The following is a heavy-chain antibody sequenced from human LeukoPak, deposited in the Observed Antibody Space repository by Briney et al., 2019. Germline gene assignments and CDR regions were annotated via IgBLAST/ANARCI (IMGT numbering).Heavy chain of an antibody. J-gene: IGHJ4*02. D-gene: IGHD3-9*01. CDR1: GFTISSYG. CDR3: AKDYDILTGWTDDY. V-gene: IGHV3-23*01. Sequence: PGGTLRLSCAASGFTISSYGMSWVRQAPGKGLEWVSAISGSGGSTYYADSVKGRFTISRDNSKNTLYLQMNSLRAEDTAVYYCAKDYDILTGWTDDYWGQGTLVTVSS. CDR2: ISGSGGST.